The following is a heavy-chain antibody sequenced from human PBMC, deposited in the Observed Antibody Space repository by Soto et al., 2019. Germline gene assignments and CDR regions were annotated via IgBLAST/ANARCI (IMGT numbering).Heavy chain of an antibody. CDR3: ARSRRGNYYFGMDV. Sequence: EVHLVESGGGSVQPGGSLRVSCAASEFTFSDHYMDWVRQAPGEGLEWVGRLRTKSSSYATDYAPSVKGRFTISRDNSTNSVFLQMNDLKTEDTAVYYCARSRRGNYYFGMDVWGQGAAVTVSS. CDR2: LRTKSSSYAT. V-gene: IGHV3-72*01. CDR1: EFTFSDHY. J-gene: IGHJ6*02. D-gene: IGHD3-16*01.